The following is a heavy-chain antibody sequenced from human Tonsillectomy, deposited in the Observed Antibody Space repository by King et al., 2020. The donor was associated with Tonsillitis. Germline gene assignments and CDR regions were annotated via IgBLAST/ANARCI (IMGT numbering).Heavy chain of an antibody. V-gene: IGHV4-31*03. CDR3: ARGEYSSSSNWFDP. CDR2: IYYSWST. D-gene: IGHD6-6*01. Sequence: VQLQESGPGLVKPSQTLSLTCTVSGGSISSGGYYWNWIRQHPGKGLEWIGDIYYSWSTYYNPSLKSRVTISVDTSKNQFSLKLSSVTAADTAVYYCARGEYSSSSNWFDPWGQGTLVTVST. CDR1: GGSISSGGYY. J-gene: IGHJ5*02.